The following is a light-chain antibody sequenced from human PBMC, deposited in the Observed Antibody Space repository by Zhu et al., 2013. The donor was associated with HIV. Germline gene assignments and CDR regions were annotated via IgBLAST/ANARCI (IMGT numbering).Light chain of an antibody. J-gene: IGLJ2*01. CDR2: EVS. Sequence: QSALTQPASVSGSPGQSITISCTGTSSDVGGYNYVSWYQQHPGKAPKLMIYEVSNRPSGVSTRFSGSKSGNTASLTISGLQAEDEADYYCSSYTSSYTLVVFGGGTKLTVL. CDR3: SSYTSSYTLVV. CDR1: SSDVGGYNY. V-gene: IGLV2-14*01.